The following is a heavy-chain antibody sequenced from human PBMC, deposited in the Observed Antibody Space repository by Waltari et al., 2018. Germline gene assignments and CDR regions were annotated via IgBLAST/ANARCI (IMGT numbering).Heavy chain of an antibody. CDR2: IKSKTDGGTT. J-gene: IGHJ4*02. CDR3: TTGITTDY. CDR1: GFTFSSDW. V-gene: IGHV3-15*01. D-gene: IGHD1-20*01. Sequence: EVQLVESGGGLVTPGGSLILSCAASGFTFSSDWMNWVRQAPGKGLEWCGRIKSKTDGGTTDYAAPVKGRLTISRDDSKNTLYLQMNSLKTEDTAVYYCTTGITTDYWGQGTLVTVSS.